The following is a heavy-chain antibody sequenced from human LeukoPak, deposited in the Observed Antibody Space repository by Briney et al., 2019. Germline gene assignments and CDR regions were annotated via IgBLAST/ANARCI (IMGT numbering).Heavy chain of an antibody. CDR1: GYTFTSYY. Sequence: GASVKVSCKASGYTFTSYYMHSVRQAPGQGLEWMGIINPSGGSTSYAQKFQGRVTTTRDMSTSKVYMELSSLRSEYTAVYYCASVQLWADWYLDLWGRGTLVTVSS. V-gene: IGHV1-46*01. J-gene: IGHJ2*01. CDR3: ASVQLWADWYLDL. D-gene: IGHD5-18*01. CDR2: INPSGGST.